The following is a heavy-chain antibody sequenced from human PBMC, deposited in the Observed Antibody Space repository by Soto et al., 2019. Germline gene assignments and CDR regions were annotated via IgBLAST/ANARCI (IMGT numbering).Heavy chain of an antibody. D-gene: IGHD2-21*01. CDR1: GFTFSSYI. CDR2: ITGSSGGT. V-gene: IGHV3-23*01. J-gene: IGHJ4*02. CDR3: AEGNGGG. Sequence: EVQLLEAGGGLVQPGGSLRLSCAASGFTFSSYIMNWVRQAPGMGLEWVSGITGSSGGTYYADSVKGRFTVSRDNSKNTLYLQMNSLRAEAKAVYSCAEGNGGGWGQGTLVTVSS.